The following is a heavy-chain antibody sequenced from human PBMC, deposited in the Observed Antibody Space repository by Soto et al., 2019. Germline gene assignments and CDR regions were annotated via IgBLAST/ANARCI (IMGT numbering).Heavy chain of an antibody. CDR2: IYYSGST. CDR3: ARLADTSEQQLEYYYGMDV. CDR1: GGSISSSSYY. Sequence: QLQLQESGPGLVKPSETLSLTCTVSGGSISSSSYYWGWIRQPPGKGLEWIGSIYYSGSTYYNPSLKSRVTISVDTSKNQFSLKLSSVTAADTAVYYCARLADTSEQQLEYYYGMDVWGQGTTVTVSS. D-gene: IGHD6-13*01. V-gene: IGHV4-39*01. J-gene: IGHJ6*02.